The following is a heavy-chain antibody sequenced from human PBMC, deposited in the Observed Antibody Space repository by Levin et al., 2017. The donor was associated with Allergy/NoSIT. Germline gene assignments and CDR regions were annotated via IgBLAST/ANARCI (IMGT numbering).Heavy chain of an antibody. J-gene: IGHJ6*02. CDR2: IWYDGSNK. CDR1: GFTFSSYG. V-gene: IGHV3-33*01. D-gene: IGHD2-2*01. Sequence: GESLKISCAASGFTFSSYGMHWVRQAPGKGLEWVAVIWYDGSNKYYADSVKGRFTISRDNSKNTLYLQMNSLRAEDTAVYYCARDLLVVRYYYGMDVWGQGTTVTVSS. CDR3: ARDLLVVRYYYGMDV.